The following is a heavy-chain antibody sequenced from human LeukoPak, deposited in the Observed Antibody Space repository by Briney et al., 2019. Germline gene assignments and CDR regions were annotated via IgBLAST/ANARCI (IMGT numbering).Heavy chain of an antibody. D-gene: IGHD3-3*01. CDR3: ARGGGGSLRF. CDR2: INHSGST. CDR1: GGSFSGYY. J-gene: IGHJ4*02. Sequence: PSETLSLTCAVYGGSFSGYYWSWIRQPPGKGLEWIGEINHSGSTNYNPSLKSRVTISVDTSKNQFSLKLSSVTAADSAVDYCARGGGGSLRFWGQGTLVTVSS. V-gene: IGHV4-34*01.